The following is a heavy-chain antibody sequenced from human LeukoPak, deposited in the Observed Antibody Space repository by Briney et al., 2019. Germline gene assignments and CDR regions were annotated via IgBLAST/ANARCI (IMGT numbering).Heavy chain of an antibody. J-gene: IGHJ4*02. CDR2: INPDSGDT. CDR1: GYTFTDYS. Sequence: ASVKVSCKASGYTFTDYSMHWVRQAPGQGLEWMGWINPDSGDTNYAQKFQGRVTMTRDTSITTAYMELSRLRSDDTAVFYCARGDSSSWFFFSQGFYDYWGQGTLVTVSS. D-gene: IGHD6-13*01. V-gene: IGHV1-2*02. CDR3: ARGDSSSWFFFSQGFYDY.